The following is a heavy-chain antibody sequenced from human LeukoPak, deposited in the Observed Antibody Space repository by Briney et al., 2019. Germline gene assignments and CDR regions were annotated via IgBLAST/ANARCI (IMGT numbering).Heavy chain of an antibody. V-gene: IGHV1-24*01. D-gene: IGHD1-1*01. CDR3: ATLHDPPPVYHYHYHGMDV. CDR2: FDHEDGEL. CDR1: GFSLSDLS. Sequence: ASVKVSCKVSGFSLSDLSMSWVRQAPGKGLEWMGGFDHEDGELFYAQKFQGRVTMTGDTSTETVYMELSSLTSEDTAVYYCATLHDPPPVYHYHYHGMDVWGQGTTVIVSS. J-gene: IGHJ6*02.